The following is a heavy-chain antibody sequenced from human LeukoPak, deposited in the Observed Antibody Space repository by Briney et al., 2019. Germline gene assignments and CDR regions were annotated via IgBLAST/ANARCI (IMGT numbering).Heavy chain of an antibody. Sequence: GGSLRLSCAASGFTFSSYGMHWVRQAPGKGLEWVAFIRYDGSNKYYADSVKGRFTISRDNPKNTLYLQMNSLRAEDTAVYYCAKGDDGSGSYPDYWGQGTLVTVSS. V-gene: IGHV3-30*02. D-gene: IGHD3-10*01. CDR3: AKGDDGSGSYPDY. J-gene: IGHJ4*02. CDR1: GFTFSSYG. CDR2: IRYDGSNK.